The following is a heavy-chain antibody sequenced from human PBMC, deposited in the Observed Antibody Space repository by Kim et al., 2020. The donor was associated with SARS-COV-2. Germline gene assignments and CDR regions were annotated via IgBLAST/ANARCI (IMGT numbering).Heavy chain of an antibody. Sequence: GGSLRLSCAASGFTFGDYAMHWVRQAPGKGLEWVSGISWNSGSIGYADSVKGRFTISRDNAKNSLYLQMNSLRAEDTALYYCAKDRRGGSRGADAFDIWGQGTMVTVSS. V-gene: IGHV3-9*01. CDR1: GFTFGDYA. J-gene: IGHJ3*02. CDR2: ISWNSGSI. D-gene: IGHD1-26*01. CDR3: AKDRRGGSRGADAFDI.